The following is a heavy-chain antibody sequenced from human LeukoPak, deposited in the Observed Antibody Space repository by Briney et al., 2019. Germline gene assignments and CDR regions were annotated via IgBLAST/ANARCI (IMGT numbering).Heavy chain of an antibody. CDR1: GYTLTELS. Sequence: GASVKVSCKVSGYTLTELSMHWVRQAPGNGLEWMGGFDPEDGETIYAQKFQGRVTMTEDTSTDTAYMELSSLRSEDTAVYYCATRGGAAGTRSYYYYGMDVWGQGTTVTVSS. D-gene: IGHD6-13*01. CDR2: FDPEDGET. CDR3: ATRGGAAGTRSYYYYGMDV. J-gene: IGHJ6*02. V-gene: IGHV1-24*01.